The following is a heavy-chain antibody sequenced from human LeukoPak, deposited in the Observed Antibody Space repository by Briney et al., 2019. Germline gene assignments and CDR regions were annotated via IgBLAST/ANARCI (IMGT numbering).Heavy chain of an antibody. D-gene: IGHD3-3*01. J-gene: IGHJ4*02. CDR1: GDSLSSGGYS. CDR3: ARGAEYYAIWRGYACYSDY. V-gene: IGHV4-30-4*07. Sequence: SETLSLTCEVSGDSLSSGGYSWSWIRQPPGKGLEWIGYIRYSGSTYYNPSLKSRLTMSVEASKTQFSLRLSSVTAADTAVYFCARGAEYYAIWRGYACYSDYWGQGISVTVSS. CDR2: IRYSGST.